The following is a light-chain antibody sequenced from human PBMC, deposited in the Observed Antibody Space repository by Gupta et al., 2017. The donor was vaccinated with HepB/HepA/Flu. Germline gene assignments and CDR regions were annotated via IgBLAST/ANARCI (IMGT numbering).Light chain of an antibody. CDR2: KAS. J-gene: IGKJ1*01. V-gene: IGKV1-5*03. CDR1: KSISNW. Sequence: DIQMTQSPSTLSASVGDRVTITCRASKSISNWLAWYQQKAGKAPKLLIYKASSLESGVPSRFSGSGSGTEFTLTISSLQPDDFATYYCQQYNSQGTFGQGTKVEIK. CDR3: QQYNSQGT.